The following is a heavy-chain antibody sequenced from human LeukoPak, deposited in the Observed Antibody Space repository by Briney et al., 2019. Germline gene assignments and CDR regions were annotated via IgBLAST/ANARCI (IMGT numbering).Heavy chain of an antibody. D-gene: IGHD6-19*01. CDR1: GLIVSSTY. J-gene: IGHJ4*02. Sequence: GGSLTLSCAASGLIVSSTYMNWVRQAPGRGLEWVSVTYNGGSTYYADSVRGRFTISRDNSKNMVSLQMTSLGAEDTAVYYCARGRFSGLDDYWGQGTLVTVSS. V-gene: IGHV3-53*01. CDR3: ARGRFSGLDDY. CDR2: TYNGGST.